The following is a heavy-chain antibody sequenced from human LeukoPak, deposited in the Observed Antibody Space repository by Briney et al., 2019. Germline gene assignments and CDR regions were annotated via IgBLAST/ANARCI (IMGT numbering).Heavy chain of an antibody. CDR1: GGSFSGYY. D-gene: IGHD6-13*01. J-gene: IGHJ4*02. Sequence: SETLSLTCAVYGGSFSGYYWSWIRQPPGKGLEWIGEINHSGSTSYNPSLKSRVTISEDTSKNQFSLKLSSVTAADTAVYYCARGRHRVAAAGTGSDYWGQGTLVTVSS. V-gene: IGHV4-34*01. CDR3: ARGRHRVAAAGTGSDY. CDR2: INHSGST.